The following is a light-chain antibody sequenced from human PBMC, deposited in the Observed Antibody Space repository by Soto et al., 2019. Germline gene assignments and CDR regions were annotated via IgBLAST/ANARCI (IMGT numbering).Light chain of an antibody. V-gene: IGLV2-14*02. CDR2: EGS. Sequence: QSALTQPASVSGSPGQSITISCTGTSSDVGSYNLVSWYQQHPGKAPKLMIYEGSKRPPGVSNRFSGSKSGNTASLTISGLQAEDEADYYCSSFTSDSTYFFGTGTKLTVL. CDR3: SSFTSDSTYF. J-gene: IGLJ1*01. CDR1: SSDVGSYNL.